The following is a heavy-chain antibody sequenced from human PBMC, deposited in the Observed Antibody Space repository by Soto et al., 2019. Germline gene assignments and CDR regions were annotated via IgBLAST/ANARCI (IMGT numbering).Heavy chain of an antibody. CDR3: VRAAYTSSWENYLDF. J-gene: IGHJ4*02. Sequence: ASVKVSCKTSGYSFTSYALHWVRQAPGQRLEWMGWINVGNGKAIYSQRFQGRVTITRDRSASTGYVELSSLTFEDTAVYYCVRAAYTSSWENYLDFWGQGTLVTVSS. CDR2: INVGNGKA. V-gene: IGHV1-3*01. CDR1: GYSFTSYA. D-gene: IGHD3-16*01.